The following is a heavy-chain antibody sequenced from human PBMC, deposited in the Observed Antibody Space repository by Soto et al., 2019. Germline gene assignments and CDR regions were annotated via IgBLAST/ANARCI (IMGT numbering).Heavy chain of an antibody. J-gene: IGHJ4*02. CDR3: ARVKGTNDFWSGYQFFDY. CDR2: IYYSGST. D-gene: IGHD3-3*01. CDR1: GGSISSYY. Sequence: SETLSLTCTVSGGSISSYYWSWIRQPPGKGLEWIGYIYYSGSTNYNPSLKSRVTISVDTSKNQFSLELSSVTAADTAVYYCARVKGTNDFWSGYQFFDYCGQGTLVTVS. V-gene: IGHV4-59*01.